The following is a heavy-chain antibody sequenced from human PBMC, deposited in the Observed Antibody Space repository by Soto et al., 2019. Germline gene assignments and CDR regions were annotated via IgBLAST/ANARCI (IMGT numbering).Heavy chain of an antibody. CDR1: GFVFRSYS. V-gene: IGHV3-7*01. J-gene: IGHJ5*02. D-gene: IGHD6-13*01. CDR3: ATKAGIAAAGLHR. Sequence: EVQLVESGGGLVQPGGSLRLSCAASGFVFRSYSMHWVRQAPGKGREWVAKINEDGSEKNYVDSVKGRFTISRDNAKNSLYLQMDTVRAEDTAMYYCATKAGIAAAGLHRWGQGSLVTVSS. CDR2: INEDGSEK.